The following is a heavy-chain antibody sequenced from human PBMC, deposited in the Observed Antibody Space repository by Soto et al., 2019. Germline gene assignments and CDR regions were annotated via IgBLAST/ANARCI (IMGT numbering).Heavy chain of an antibody. CDR1: GFTFSTYS. V-gene: IGHV3-48*02. CDR2: ISSRSYTI. CDR3: ARGGSSSDNGMDV. Sequence: EVKLVESGGDLVQPGGSLRLSCAASGFTFSTYSMNWVRQAPGKGLEWVSYISSRSYTIYYVDSVKGRFTISRDNAKNSLYLQMNSLRDEDTAVYYCARGGSSSDNGMDVWGQGPRVTVSS. J-gene: IGHJ6*02. D-gene: IGHD6-6*01.